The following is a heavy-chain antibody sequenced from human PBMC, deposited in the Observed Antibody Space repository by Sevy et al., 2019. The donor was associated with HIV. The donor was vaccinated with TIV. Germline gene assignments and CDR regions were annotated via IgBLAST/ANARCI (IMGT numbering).Heavy chain of an antibody. Sequence: ASVKVSCKASGYTFTSYDINWVRQATGQGLEWMGWMNPNSGNTGYAQKFQGRVTMTRNTSISTAYMELSSLRSEDTAVYYCARGSGSVGIQLWFYYNYGMDVWGQGTTVTVSS. CDR3: ARGSGSVGIQLWFYYNYGMDV. V-gene: IGHV1-8*01. CDR2: MNPNSGNT. D-gene: IGHD5-18*01. CDR1: GYTFTSYD. J-gene: IGHJ6*02.